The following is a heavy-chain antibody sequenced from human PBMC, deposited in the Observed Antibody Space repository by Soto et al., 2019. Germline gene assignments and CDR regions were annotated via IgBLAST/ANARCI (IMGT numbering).Heavy chain of an antibody. Sequence: LSLTCTVSGASMSTSAYYWSWIRQHPGKGLEWIGSIYYSGTTFYNPSLMSRATISVDTSKHQFSLQMTSVTAADTAVYYCARHLSAVGRRGYFDYWGLGTLVTVSS. V-gene: IGHV4-31*03. CDR3: ARHLSAVGRRGYFDY. D-gene: IGHD5-18*01. CDR1: GASMSTSAYY. J-gene: IGHJ4*02. CDR2: IYYSGTT.